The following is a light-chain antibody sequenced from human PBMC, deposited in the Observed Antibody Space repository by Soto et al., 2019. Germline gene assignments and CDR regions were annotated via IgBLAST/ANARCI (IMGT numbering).Light chain of an antibody. Sequence: QSALTQPASVSGSPGQSITISCTGTSSDVGGYNFVSWYQHHPGKAPKLIIYEVSNRPSGVSNRFSASKYGNTASLTISGLQAEDEADYYCSSYTNSSTLVGFGGGTKLTVL. CDR1: SSDVGGYNF. CDR3: SSYTNSSTLVG. J-gene: IGLJ2*01. V-gene: IGLV2-14*01. CDR2: EVS.